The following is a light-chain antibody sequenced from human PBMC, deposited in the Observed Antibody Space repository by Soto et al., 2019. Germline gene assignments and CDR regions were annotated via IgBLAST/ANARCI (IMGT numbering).Light chain of an antibody. CDR3: QEHNSYIPT. CDR1: QSIGGW. J-gene: IGKJ1*01. V-gene: IGKV1-5*03. Sequence: DIQMTQSPSTLSASVGDRVTITCRASQSIGGWLAWYQQKPGKAPKLLIYEASVVQDGVPRRFSGSGSGTEFTLAISSLQPDDFATYYCQEHNSYIPTFGPGTKVEIK. CDR2: EAS.